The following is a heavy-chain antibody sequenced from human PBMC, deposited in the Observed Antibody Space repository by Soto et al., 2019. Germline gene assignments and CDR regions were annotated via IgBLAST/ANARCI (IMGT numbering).Heavy chain of an antibody. CDR3: ARHFRVATTRTPSYYYYYTDV. CDR2: IYYSGST. V-gene: IGHV4-59*08. Sequence: PSEDLSLTCTVSGGSISSYYWSWIRQPPGKGLEWIGYIYYSGSTNYNPSLKSRVTISVDTSKNQFSLKLSSVTAADTAVYYCARHFRVATTRTPSYYYYYTDVWGKGTTVTVSS. D-gene: IGHD5-12*01. J-gene: IGHJ6*03. CDR1: GGSISSYY.